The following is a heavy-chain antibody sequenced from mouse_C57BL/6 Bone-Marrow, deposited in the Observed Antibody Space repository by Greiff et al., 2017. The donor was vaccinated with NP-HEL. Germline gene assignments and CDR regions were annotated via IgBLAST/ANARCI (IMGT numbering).Heavy chain of an antibody. CDR1: GYTFTSYG. CDR2: IYPRSGNT. CDR3: ARSPSSKNY. Sequence: VQLVESGAELARPGASVKLSCKASGYTFTSYGISWVKQRTGQGLEWIGEIYPRSGNTYYNEKFKGKATLTADKSSSTAYMELRSLTSEDAAVYFCARSPSSKNYWGQGTTLTVSS. V-gene: IGHV1-81*01. J-gene: IGHJ2*01.